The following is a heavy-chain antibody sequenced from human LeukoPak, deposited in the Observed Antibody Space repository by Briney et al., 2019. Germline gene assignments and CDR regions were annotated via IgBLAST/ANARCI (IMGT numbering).Heavy chain of an antibody. CDR3: ARSGTLYRYTPGFDP. CDR1: GGSISSSTYY. D-gene: IGHD1-7*01. J-gene: IGHJ5*02. Sequence: SETLSLTCTVSGGSISSSTYYWGWIRQPPGKGLECIGSVYYSGSTYYNPSLKSRVTISVDTSKNQFSLKLSSVTAADTAVYYCARSGTLYRYTPGFDPWGQGTLVTVSS. CDR2: VYYSGST. V-gene: IGHV4-39*07.